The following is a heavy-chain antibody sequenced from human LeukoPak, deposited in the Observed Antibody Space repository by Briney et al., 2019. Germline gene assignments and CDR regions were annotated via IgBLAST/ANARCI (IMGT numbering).Heavy chain of an antibody. J-gene: IGHJ4*02. V-gene: IGHV3-23*01. Sequence: GGSLRLSCAASGFTFSSYAMSWVRQAPGKGLEWVSAISGSGGSAYYADSVKGRFTISRDNSKNTLYLQMNSLRAEDTAVYYCAKADQTYNWNYLYYFDYWGQGTLVTVSS. CDR2: ISGSGGSA. CDR1: GFTFSSYA. D-gene: IGHD1-7*01. CDR3: AKADQTYNWNYLYYFDY.